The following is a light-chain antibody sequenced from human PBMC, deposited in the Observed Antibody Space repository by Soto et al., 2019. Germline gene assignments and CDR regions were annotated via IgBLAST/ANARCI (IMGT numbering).Light chain of an antibody. J-gene: IGLJ2*01. CDR2: DDN. V-gene: IGLV1-44*01. CDR1: TSNIGHNA. CDR3: AAWDDNLNVV. Sequence: QSVVTQPPSASGTPGQRVAISCSGGTSNIGHNAVNWYQQLPGTAPKLLIYDDNQRPSGVPDRFSGSKSGTSASLAISGLQSEDEADYYCAAWDDNLNVVFGGGTKVTVL.